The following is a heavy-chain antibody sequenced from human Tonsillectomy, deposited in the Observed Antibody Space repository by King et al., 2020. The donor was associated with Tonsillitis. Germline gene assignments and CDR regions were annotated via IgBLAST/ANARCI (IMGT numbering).Heavy chain of an antibody. CDR1: GGSISSSSYY. CDR3: AHYDSSGYYYNIDAFDI. V-gene: IGHV4-39*01. CDR2: IYYSGST. D-gene: IGHD3-22*01. J-gene: IGHJ3*02. Sequence: QLQESGPGLVKPSETLSLTCTVSGGSISSSSYYWGWIRQPPGKGLEWIGSIYYSGSTYYNPSLKSRVTISVDTSKNQFSLKLSSVTAADTAVYYCAHYDSSGYYYNIDAFDIWAKGHWSPSLQ.